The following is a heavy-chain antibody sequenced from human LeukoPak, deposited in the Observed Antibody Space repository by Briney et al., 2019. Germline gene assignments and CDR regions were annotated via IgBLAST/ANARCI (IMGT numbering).Heavy chain of an antibody. CDR3: AKGLVAAAGPFDY. J-gene: IGHJ4*02. CDR1: GFTFSSYG. V-gene: IGHV3-23*01. Sequence: GGSLRLSCAASGFTFSSYGMHWVRQAPGKGLEWVSAISGSGGSTYYADSVKGRFTISRDNSKNTLYLQMNSLRAEDTAVYYCAKGLVAAAGPFDYWGQGTLVTVSS. CDR2: ISGSGGST. D-gene: IGHD6-13*01.